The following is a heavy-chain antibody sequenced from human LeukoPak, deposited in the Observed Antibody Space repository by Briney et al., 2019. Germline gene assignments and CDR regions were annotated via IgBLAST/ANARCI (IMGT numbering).Heavy chain of an antibody. V-gene: IGHV3-23*01. D-gene: IGHD6-19*01. Sequence: GGSLRLSCAASGFTLSSYAMTWVRQAPGRGLEWVSSIGGSSGTKTYYADSVKGRFTISRDNSKDTLYLQMDSLRAEDTAIYYCAKERMFNSGWFSPWGQGTRVTVSS. CDR2: IGGSSGTKT. J-gene: IGHJ5*02. CDR1: GFTLSSYA. CDR3: AKERMFNSGWFSP.